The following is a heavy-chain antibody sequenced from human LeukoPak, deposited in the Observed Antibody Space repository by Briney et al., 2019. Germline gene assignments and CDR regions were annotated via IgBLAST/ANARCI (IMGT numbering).Heavy chain of an antibody. CDR3: ARSSEGRYYYDSSCFSYYYYYMDV. CDR2: IYYSGST. D-gene: IGHD3-22*01. Sequence: SETLSLTCTVSGGSISSYYWSWIRQPPGKGLEWIGYIYYSGSTYYYPSLRSRVTISVDTSKNQFSLKLSSVTAADTAVYYCARSSEGRYYYDSSCFSYYYYYMDVWGKGTTVTISS. CDR1: GGSISSYY. V-gene: IGHV4-59*01. J-gene: IGHJ6*03.